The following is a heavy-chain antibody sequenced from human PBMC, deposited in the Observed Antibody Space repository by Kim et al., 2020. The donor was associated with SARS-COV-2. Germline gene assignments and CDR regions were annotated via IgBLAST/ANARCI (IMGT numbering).Heavy chain of an antibody. D-gene: IGHD6-13*01. CDR1: GFTFDDYA. CDR3: AKDGAAAAPGAFDI. CDR2: ISGDGGST. J-gene: IGHJ3*02. V-gene: IGHV3-43*02. Sequence: GGSLRLSCAASGFTFDDYAMHWVRQAPGKGLEWVSLISGDGGSTYYADSVKGRFTISRDNSKNSLYLQMNSLRTEDNALYYCAKDGAAAAPGAFDIWGQGTMVTVSS.